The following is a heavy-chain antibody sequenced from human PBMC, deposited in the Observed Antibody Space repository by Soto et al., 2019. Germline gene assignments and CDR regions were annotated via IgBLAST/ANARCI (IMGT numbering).Heavy chain of an antibody. Sequence: PSETLSLTCTVSGGSISSGGYYWSWIRQHPGKGLEWIGYIYYSGSTNYNPSLKSRVTISVDTSKNQFSLKLSSVTAADTAVYYCARRRSGPTFFDYWGQGTLVTVSS. D-gene: IGHD3-10*01. CDR2: IYYSGST. V-gene: IGHV4-61*08. J-gene: IGHJ4*02. CDR1: GGSISSGGYY. CDR3: ARRRSGPTFFDY.